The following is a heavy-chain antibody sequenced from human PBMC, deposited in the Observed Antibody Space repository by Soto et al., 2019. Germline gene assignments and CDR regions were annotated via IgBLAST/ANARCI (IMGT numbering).Heavy chain of an antibody. Sequence: QVHLQESGPGLVKPSQTLSLNCTVSGGSVSSGDYYWTWIRQHPGKGLEWIGYISYTGSTYYNPSLGSRVSISVDTSRTHFSLRLNSVTAADTAVYYCATTGGYGTPGDYWGQGTLVTVSS. CDR3: ATTGGYGTPGDY. V-gene: IGHV4-31*03. CDR1: GGSVSSGDYY. D-gene: IGHD5-12*01. J-gene: IGHJ4*02. CDR2: ISYTGST.